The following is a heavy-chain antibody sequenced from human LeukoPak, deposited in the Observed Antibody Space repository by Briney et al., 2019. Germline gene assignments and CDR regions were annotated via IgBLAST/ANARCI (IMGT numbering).Heavy chain of an antibody. Sequence: SETLSLTCAVYGGSFSGYYWSWIRQPPGKGLEWIGEINHSGSTNYNPSLKSRVTISVDTSKNQFSLKLSSVTAADTAVYYCARGRGTYYDFWSGYFQGGQGTQVTVSS. CDR2: INHSGST. D-gene: IGHD3-3*01. CDR1: GGSFSGYY. CDR3: ARGRGTYYDFWSGYFQ. V-gene: IGHV4-34*01. J-gene: IGHJ4*02.